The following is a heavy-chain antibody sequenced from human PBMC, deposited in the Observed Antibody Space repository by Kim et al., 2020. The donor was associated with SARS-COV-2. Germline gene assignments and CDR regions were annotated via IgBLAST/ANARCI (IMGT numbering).Heavy chain of an antibody. D-gene: IGHD3-22*01. Sequence: KGRFTISRDNAKHTLYLQMNSLRAEDTAVYYCARDLKPENYYDSSGYFDIWGQGTMVTVSS. J-gene: IGHJ3*02. CDR3: ARDLKPENYYDSSGYFDI. V-gene: IGHV3-74*01.